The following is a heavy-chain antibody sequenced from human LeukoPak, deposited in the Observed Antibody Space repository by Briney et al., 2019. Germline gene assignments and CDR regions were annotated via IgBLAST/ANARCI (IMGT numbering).Heavy chain of an antibody. J-gene: IGHJ3*02. CDR3: ARGGTYSYDAFHI. V-gene: IGHV3-74*01. CDR1: GFSINNYW. D-gene: IGHD1-26*01. CDR2: ISGAGSTT. Sequence: GGSLRLSCAASGFSINNYWMHWVRQAPGKGLVWVSGISGAGSTTYYADSVKGRLTISRDNAKNTLYLQMNSLRAEDTAVYYCARGGTYSYDAFHIWGQGTMVTVSS.